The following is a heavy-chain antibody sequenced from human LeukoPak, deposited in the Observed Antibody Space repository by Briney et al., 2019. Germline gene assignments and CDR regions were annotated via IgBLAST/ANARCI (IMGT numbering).Heavy chain of an antibody. CDR3: SKTYYGSGNYDAFDI. V-gene: IGHV3-23*01. CDR1: GFTFSSYT. Sequence: GGSLRLSCAASGFTFSSYTMTWVRQAPGKGLEWVSTISGNGANTYYADSVKGRFTISRDNSKNTLYLQMNSLRAEDTAIYYCSKTYYGSGNYDAFDIWGQGTMVTVSS. J-gene: IGHJ3*02. D-gene: IGHD3-10*01. CDR2: ISGNGANT.